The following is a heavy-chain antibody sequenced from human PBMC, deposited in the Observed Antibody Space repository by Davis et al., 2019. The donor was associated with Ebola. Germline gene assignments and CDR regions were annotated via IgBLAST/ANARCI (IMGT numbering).Heavy chain of an antibody. CDR1: GNTFTGYY. D-gene: IGHD3-3*01. CDR2: INPNSGGT. V-gene: IGHV1-2*02. CDR3: ARGAYEFWSGYWTYYYYGMDV. J-gene: IGHJ6*02. Sequence: ASVKVSCKASGNTFTGYYMHWVRQAPGQGLEWMGWINPNSGGTNYAQKFPGRVTMTRDTSISTAYMELSRLRSDDTAVYYCARGAYEFWSGYWTYYYYGMDVWGQGTTVTVSS.